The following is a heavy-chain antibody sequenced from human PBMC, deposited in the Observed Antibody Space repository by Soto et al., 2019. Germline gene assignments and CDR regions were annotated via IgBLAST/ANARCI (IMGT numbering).Heavy chain of an antibody. CDR2: ISSYGGST. CDR1: GFTFSSYA. Sequence: EVQLVESGGGLVQPGGSLRLSCAASGFTFSSYAMHWARQAPGKGLEYVSAISSYGGSTYYANSVKGRFTISRDNSKNTLYLQMGSLRAEDMAVYYCARDPDSSGYYYFDYWGQGTLVTVSS. D-gene: IGHD3-22*01. V-gene: IGHV3-64*01. J-gene: IGHJ4*02. CDR3: ARDPDSSGYYYFDY.